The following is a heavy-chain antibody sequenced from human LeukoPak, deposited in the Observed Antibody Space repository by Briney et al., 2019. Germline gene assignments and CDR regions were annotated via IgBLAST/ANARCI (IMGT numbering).Heavy chain of an antibody. CDR1: GFTFSSYS. V-gene: IGHV3-21*01. CDR2: ISSSSSYI. Sequence: PGGSLRLSCAASGFTFSSYSMNWVRQAPGKGLEWVSSISSSSSYIYYADSVKGRFTISRDNAKNSLYLQMNSLRAEDTAVYYCARDRVLLWFGDAFDIWGQGTMVTVS. D-gene: IGHD3-10*01. CDR3: ARDRVLLWFGDAFDI. J-gene: IGHJ3*02.